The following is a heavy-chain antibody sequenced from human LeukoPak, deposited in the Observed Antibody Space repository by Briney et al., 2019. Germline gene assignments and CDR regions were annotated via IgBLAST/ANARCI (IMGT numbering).Heavy chain of an antibody. CDR1: GFTFSSYS. V-gene: IGHV3-21*01. J-gene: IGHJ5*02. D-gene: IGHD5-12*01. CDR2: ISSSSSYI. CDR3: ASLAPQWLDNWFDP. Sequence: PGGSLRLSCAASGFTFSSYSMNWVRQAPGKGLEWVSSISSSSSYIYYADSVKGRFTISRDNAKNSLYLQMNSLRAEDTAAYYCASLAPQWLDNWFDPWGQGTLVTVSS.